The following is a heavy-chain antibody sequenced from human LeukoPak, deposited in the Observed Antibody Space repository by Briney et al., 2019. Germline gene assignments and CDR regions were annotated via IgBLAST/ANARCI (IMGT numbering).Heavy chain of an antibody. CDR2: ITGSGGST. CDR1: GFTFDNFA. Sequence: PGGSLRLSCAPSGFTFDNFAMTWVRQAPGRGLEWVSEITGSGGSTYYADSVKGRFIISRDNSKNTLYLQMNSLRAGDTAIYYCARELFDFDYWGQGTLVTVSS. CDR3: ARELFDFDY. J-gene: IGHJ4*02. D-gene: IGHD3-10*01. V-gene: IGHV3-23*01.